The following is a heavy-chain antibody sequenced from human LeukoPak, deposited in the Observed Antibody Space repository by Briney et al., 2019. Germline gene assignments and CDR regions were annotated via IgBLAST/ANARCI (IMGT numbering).Heavy chain of an antibody. D-gene: IGHD2-15*01. J-gene: IGHJ4*02. CDR2: ISGSGGST. CDR3: AKQLGYCSDGSCYFPY. V-gene: IGHV3-23*01. Sequence: GGSLRLSCAASGFTFSSYAMSWVRQAPGKGLEWVSVISGSGGSTYYADSVKGRFTISRDNSKNTLYLQMNSLRAEDTAVYYCAKQLGYCSDGSCYFPYRGQGTLVTVSS. CDR1: GFTFSSYA.